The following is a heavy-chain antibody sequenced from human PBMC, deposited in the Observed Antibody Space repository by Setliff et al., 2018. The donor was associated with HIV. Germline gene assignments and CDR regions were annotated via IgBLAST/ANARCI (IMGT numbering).Heavy chain of an antibody. D-gene: IGHD6-13*01. CDR1: GGSFSGYY. CDR3: ARSDSGYRSSWAPFDI. V-gene: IGHV4-34*01. J-gene: IGHJ3*02. Sequence: PSETLSLTCAVYGGSFSGYYWSWIRQPPGKGLEWIGSIYHSGSTYYNPSLKSRVTISVDTSKNQFSLKLSSVTAADTAVYYCARSDSGYRSSWAPFDIWGQGTMVTVSS. CDR2: IYHSGST.